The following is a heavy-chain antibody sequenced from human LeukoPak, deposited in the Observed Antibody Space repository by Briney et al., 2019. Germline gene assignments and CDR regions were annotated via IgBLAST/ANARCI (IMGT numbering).Heavy chain of an antibody. D-gene: IGHD5-24*01. V-gene: IGHV1-69*11. CDR3: ARGVDSPGRDGYNYGFWAFDI. J-gene: IGHJ3*02. CDR1: GGTFSSYA. CDR2: IIPILGTA. Sequence: SVKVSCKASGGTFSSYAISWVRQAPGQGLEWMGRIIPILGTANYAQKFQGRVTITTDESTSTAYMELSSLRSEDTAVYYCARGVDSPGRDGYNYGFWAFDIWGQGTMVTVSS.